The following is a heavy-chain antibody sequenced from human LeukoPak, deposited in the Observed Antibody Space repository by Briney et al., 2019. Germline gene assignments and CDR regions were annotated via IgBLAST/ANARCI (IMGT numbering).Heavy chain of an antibody. CDR2: ISVNGGST. D-gene: IGHD2-21*02. CDR1: GFSISNYA. J-gene: IGHJ4*02. CDR3: ARSVVVTAPFDY. V-gene: IGHV3-64*01. Sequence: PRGSLRLSCAASGFSISNYAMHWVRQAPGKGLEYVSGISVNGGSTYYANSVKGRSTISRDTSKNTLCLQMGSLRPEDMAVYYCARSVVVTAPFDYWGQGTLVTVPS.